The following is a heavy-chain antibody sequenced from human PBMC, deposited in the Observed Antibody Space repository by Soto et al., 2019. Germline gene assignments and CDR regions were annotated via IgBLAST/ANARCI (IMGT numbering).Heavy chain of an antibody. CDR2: IYKSATT. Sequence: TLSLTCSVSGDSISNLDYFWAWIRQPPGQALEYIGYIYKSATTYYNPSFESRVAISVDTLKSQFSLNVTSVTAADTAVYFCARGRYCLTGRCFPNWFDSWGQGALVTVSS. V-gene: IGHV4-30-4*01. J-gene: IGHJ5*01. CDR3: ARGRYCLTGRCFPNWFDS. D-gene: IGHD7-27*01. CDR1: GDSISNLDYF.